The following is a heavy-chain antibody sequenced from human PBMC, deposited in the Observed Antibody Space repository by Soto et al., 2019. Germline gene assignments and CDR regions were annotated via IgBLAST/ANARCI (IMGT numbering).Heavy chain of an antibody. CDR1: GGSISSGDYY. Sequence: SETLSLTCTVSGGSISSGDYYWSWIRQPPGKGLEWIGYIYYSGSTYYNPPLESRVTISVDTSKNQFSLKLSSVTAADTAVYYCAREGYYDSYYYGMDVWGQGTTVTVSS. D-gene: IGHD3-22*01. V-gene: IGHV4-30-4*01. CDR2: IYYSGST. J-gene: IGHJ6*02. CDR3: AREGYYDSYYYGMDV.